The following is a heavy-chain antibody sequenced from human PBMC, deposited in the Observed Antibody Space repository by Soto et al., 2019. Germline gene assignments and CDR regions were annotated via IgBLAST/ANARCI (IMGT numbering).Heavy chain of an antibody. CDR3: AAERLPGIAAAGPGDDAFDI. D-gene: IGHD6-13*01. Sequence: SVKVSCKASGFTFTSSAMQWVRQARGQRLEWIGWIVVGSGNTNYAQKFKERVTITRDMSTSTAYMELSSLRSEDTAVYYCAAERLPGIAAAGPGDDAFDIWGQGTMVTV. V-gene: IGHV1-58*02. CDR2: IVVGSGNT. J-gene: IGHJ3*02. CDR1: GFTFTSSA.